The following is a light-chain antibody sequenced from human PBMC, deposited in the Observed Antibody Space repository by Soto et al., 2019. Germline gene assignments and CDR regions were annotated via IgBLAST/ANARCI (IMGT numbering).Light chain of an antibody. V-gene: IGKV3-15*01. CDR2: GAS. CDR3: QQYNSWLWT. Sequence: EIVMTQSPATLSVSPGEGATLSCRASQSVSSKFAWYQQKPGQAPRLLIYGASTRATGIPSRFSGSGSGTEFTIIISRLQYEDSVVYYCQQYNSWLWTFGQGTKVDIK. J-gene: IGKJ1*01. CDR1: QSVSSK.